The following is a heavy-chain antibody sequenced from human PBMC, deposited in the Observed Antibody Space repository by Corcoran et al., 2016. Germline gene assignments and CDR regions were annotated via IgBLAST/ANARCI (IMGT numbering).Heavy chain of an antibody. Sequence: QVQLVESGEGVVQPGRSLRLSCAASGFTFSSYGMHWVRKAPGKGLEWVALIWYDGSNKYYADSVQGRLTISRDHSKKPLYLQMNSLTADDTAVYYCARDRIAARPGWFDPWGQGTLVTVSS. D-gene: IGHD6-6*01. CDR3: ARDRIAARPGWFDP. J-gene: IGHJ5*02. V-gene: IGHV3-33*01. CDR2: IWYDGSNK. CDR1: GFTFSSYG.